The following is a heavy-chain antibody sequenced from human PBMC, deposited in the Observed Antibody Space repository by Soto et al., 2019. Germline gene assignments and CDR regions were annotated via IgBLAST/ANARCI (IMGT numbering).Heavy chain of an antibody. J-gene: IGHJ4*02. CDR3: ARGKGDGSGSYYNAFALDY. CDR1: GGSISSSNW. Sequence: PSETLSLTCAVSGGSISSSNWWSWVRQPPGKGLEWIGEIYHSGSTNYNPSLKSQVTISVDKSKNQFSLKLSSVTAADTAVYYCARGKGDGSGSYYNAFALDYWGQGTLVTVS. V-gene: IGHV4-4*02. CDR2: IYHSGST. D-gene: IGHD3-10*01.